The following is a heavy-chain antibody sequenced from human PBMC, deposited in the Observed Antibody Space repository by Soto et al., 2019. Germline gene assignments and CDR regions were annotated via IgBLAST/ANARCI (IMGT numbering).Heavy chain of an antibody. CDR3: ASGTLPTLRGVYNN. J-gene: IGHJ4*02. CDR1: GFIFNNYW. D-gene: IGHD3-10*01. Sequence: EVQLVESGGGLVQPGGSLRLSCAASGFIFNNYWMSWVRQAPGKGLEWVANIKSDGSDKYYVDSVKGRFTISRDNAKNSLFLQMNSLRAEDTAVYYCASGTLPTLRGVYNNWGQATLVTVSS. CDR2: IKSDGSDK. V-gene: IGHV3-7*01.